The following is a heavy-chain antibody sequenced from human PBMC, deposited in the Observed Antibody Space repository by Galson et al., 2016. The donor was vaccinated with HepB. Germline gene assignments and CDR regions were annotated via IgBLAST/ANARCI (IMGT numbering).Heavy chain of an antibody. D-gene: IGHD3-3*01. Sequence: PALVKPTQTLTLTCTFSGFSLRTSGVGVGWIRQPPGKALEWLAPIYWDDDKRYSPSLKSRLPITKGTSKNQVVLTMTHMDPVDSGTYYCANTTYFDFWSGYYPPYYLDYWGPGTLVTVSS. J-gene: IGHJ4*02. V-gene: IGHV2-5*02. CDR1: GFSLRTSGVG. CDR2: IYWDDDK. CDR3: ANTTYFDFWSGYYPPYYLDY.